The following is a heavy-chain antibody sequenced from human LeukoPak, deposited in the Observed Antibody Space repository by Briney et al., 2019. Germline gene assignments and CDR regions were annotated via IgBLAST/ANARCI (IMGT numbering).Heavy chain of an antibody. CDR1: GFTYSSYW. CDR2: INSDGSST. J-gene: IGHJ6*02. V-gene: IGHV3-74*01. CDR3: AREWELLYYYYGMDV. Sequence: GGSLRLSCAASGFTYSSYWMHWVRQAPGKGLVWVSRINSDGSSTSYADSVKGRFTISRDNAKNTLYLQMNSLRAEDTAVYYCAREWELLYYYYGMDVWGQGTTVTVFS. D-gene: IGHD1-26*01.